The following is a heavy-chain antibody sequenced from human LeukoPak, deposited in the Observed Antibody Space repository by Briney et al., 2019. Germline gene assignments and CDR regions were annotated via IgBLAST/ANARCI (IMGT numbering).Heavy chain of an antibody. D-gene: IGHD6-13*01. CDR1: GYTFTSYD. Sequence: ASVKVSCKASGYTFTSYDINWVRQATGQGLEWMGWMNPNSGNTGYAQKFQGRVTMTRNTSISTAYMELSSLRSEDTAVYYCARVGYSSSWYGDGAFGIWGQGTMVTVSS. CDR2: MNPNSGNT. CDR3: ARVGYSSSWYGDGAFGI. J-gene: IGHJ3*02. V-gene: IGHV1-8*01.